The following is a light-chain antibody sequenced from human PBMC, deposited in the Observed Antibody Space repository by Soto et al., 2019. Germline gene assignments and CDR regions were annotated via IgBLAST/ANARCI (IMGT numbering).Light chain of an antibody. Sequence: QSALTQPRSVSGSPGQSVTISCTGTSIDIGDSDFVSWYQQHPGKAPKLMIYVVTKRPSGVPDRFSGSKSGNTASLTISGPQDEDEADYYCSSFAATHTYVFGTGTKLTVL. CDR3: SSFAATHTYV. CDR2: VVT. V-gene: IGLV2-11*01. J-gene: IGLJ1*01. CDR1: SIDIGDSDF.